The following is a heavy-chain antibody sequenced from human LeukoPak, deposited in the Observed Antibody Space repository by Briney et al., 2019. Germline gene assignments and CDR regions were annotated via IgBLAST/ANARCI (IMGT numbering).Heavy chain of an antibody. CDR1: GYTFTGYY. D-gene: IGHD2-8*01. J-gene: IGHJ5*02. CDR3: ARELGDFPNGWFDP. CDR2: INPNSGGT. V-gene: IGHV1-2*02. Sequence: ASVKVSCKASGYTFTGYYMHWVRQAPGQGLEWMGWINPNSGGTNYAQKFQGRVTMTRDTSISTAYMELSRLRSEDTAVYYCARELGDFPNGWFDPWGQGTLVTVSS.